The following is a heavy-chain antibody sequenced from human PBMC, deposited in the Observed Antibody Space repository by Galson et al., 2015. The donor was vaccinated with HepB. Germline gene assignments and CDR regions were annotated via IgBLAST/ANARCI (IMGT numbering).Heavy chain of an antibody. CDR3: ARAELQGIDC. D-gene: IGHD1-26*01. J-gene: IGHJ4*02. CDR2: IIPILGIA. Sequence: SVKVSCKASGYTFTSYGISWVRQAPGQGLEWMGRIIPILGIANYAQKFQGRVTITADKSTSTAYMELSSLRSEDTAVYYCARAELQGIDCWGQGTLVTVSS. V-gene: IGHV1-69*04. CDR1: GYTFTSYG.